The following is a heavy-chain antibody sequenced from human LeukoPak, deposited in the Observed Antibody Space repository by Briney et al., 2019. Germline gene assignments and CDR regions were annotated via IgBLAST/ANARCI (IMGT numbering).Heavy chain of an antibody. V-gene: IGHV3-23*01. CDR3: AKMGQLWLRGAYFDY. Sequence: GGSLRLSCAASGFTFSSYAMSWFGQAPGKGLKWFQAISGSGGSIYYADSVKGRFTISRDNSKNTLYLQMNSLRAEDTAVYYCAKMGQLWLRGAYFDYWGQGTLVTVSS. D-gene: IGHD5-18*01. CDR1: GFTFSSYA. J-gene: IGHJ4*02. CDR2: ISGSGGSI.